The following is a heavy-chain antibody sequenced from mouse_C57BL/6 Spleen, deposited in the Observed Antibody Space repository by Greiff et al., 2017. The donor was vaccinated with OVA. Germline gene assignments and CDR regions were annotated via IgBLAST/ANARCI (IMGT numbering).Heavy chain of an antibody. CDR1: GYAFSSSW. V-gene: IGHV1-82*01. D-gene: IGHD2-3*01. CDR2: IYPGDGDT. Sequence: LVESGPELVKPGASVKISCKASGYAFSSSWMNWVKQRPGKGLEWIGRIYPGDGDTNYNGKFKGKATLTADKSSSTAYMQLSSLTSEDSAVYFCARSIGEDGYYDAMDYWGQGTSVTVSS. J-gene: IGHJ4*01. CDR3: ARSIGEDGYYDAMDY.